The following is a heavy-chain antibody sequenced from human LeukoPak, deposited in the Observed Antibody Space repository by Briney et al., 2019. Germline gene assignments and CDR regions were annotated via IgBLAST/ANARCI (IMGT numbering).Heavy chain of an antibody. V-gene: IGHV4-59*01. CDR2: IYYSGST. CDR3: ARALRYYYDAFDI. CDR1: GGSISSYY. J-gene: IGHJ3*02. D-gene: IGHD3-10*01. Sequence: PSETLSLTCTVSGGSISSYYWSWIRQPPGKGLEWIGYIYYSGSTNYNPSLKSRVTISVDTSKSQFSLKLSSVTAADTAVYYCARALRYYYDAFDIWGQGTMVTVSS.